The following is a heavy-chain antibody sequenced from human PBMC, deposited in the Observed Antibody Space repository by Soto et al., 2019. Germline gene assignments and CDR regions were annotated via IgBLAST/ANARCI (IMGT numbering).Heavy chain of an antibody. V-gene: IGHV3-30*18. CDR2: ISYDGSNK. J-gene: IGHJ6*02. CDR1: GFTFSSYG. CDR3: AKDYYDSSGYYYRYGMDV. D-gene: IGHD3-22*01. Sequence: PGGSLRLSCAASGFTFSSYGMHWVRQAPGKGLEWVAVISYDGSNKYYADSVKGRFTISRDNSKNTLYLQMNSLRAEGTAVYYCAKDYYDSSGYYYRYGMDVWGQGTTVTVSS.